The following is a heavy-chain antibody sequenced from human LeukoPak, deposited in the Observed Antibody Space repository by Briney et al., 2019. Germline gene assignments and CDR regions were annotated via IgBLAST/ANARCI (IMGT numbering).Heavy chain of an antibody. Sequence: ASVKVSCKASGYTFTSYGISWVRQAPGQGLEWMGWISAYNGNTNYAQKLQGRVTMTTDTSTSTAYMELRSLRSDDTAAYYCARVLGLGNWYYFDYWGQGTLVTVSS. CDR2: ISAYNGNT. CDR3: ARVLGLGNWYYFDY. V-gene: IGHV1-18*01. J-gene: IGHJ4*02. D-gene: IGHD7-27*01. CDR1: GYTFTSYG.